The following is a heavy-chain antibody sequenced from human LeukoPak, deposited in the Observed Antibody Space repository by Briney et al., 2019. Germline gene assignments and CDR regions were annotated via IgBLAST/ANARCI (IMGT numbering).Heavy chain of an antibody. CDR1: GFTFSNYW. J-gene: IGHJ6*04. CDR2: INSDGINT. Sequence: GGSLRLSCAASGFTFSNYWMHWVRQAPGKGLVWVSRINSDGINTSYADSVKGRFTISRDNAKNTLYLQMNSLRAEDTAAYYCAKDQNYYDSSGYLDVWGKGTTVTVSS. D-gene: IGHD3-22*01. CDR3: AKDQNYYDSSGYLDV. V-gene: IGHV3-74*01.